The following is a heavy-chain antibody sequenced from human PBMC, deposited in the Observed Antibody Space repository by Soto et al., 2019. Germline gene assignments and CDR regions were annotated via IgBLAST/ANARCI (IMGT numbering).Heavy chain of an antibody. J-gene: IGHJ1*01. CDR1: RFTFSRYS. CDR2: ISSSSSYI. D-gene: IGHD3-9*01. CDR3: ARDYDILTGYFGGPEYFQH. Sequence: GGSLRLSCAASRFTFSRYSMNWVRQAPGKGLEWVSSISSSSSYIYYADSVTGPFTISRDIPKNSLYLQMNSLRAEDTAVYYCARDYDILTGYFGGPEYFQHWGQGTRVTVSS. V-gene: IGHV3-21*01.